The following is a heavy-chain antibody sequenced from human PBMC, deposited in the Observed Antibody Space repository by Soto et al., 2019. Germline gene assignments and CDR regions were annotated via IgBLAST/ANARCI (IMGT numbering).Heavy chain of an antibody. Sequence: ASVKVSCKASGGTFSSYAISWVRQAPGQGLEWMGGISANNGNTNYAQKLQGRVTMTTDTSTSTAYMELRSLRSDDTAVYYCARNPSWVAVAYFDYWGQGTLVTVSS. V-gene: IGHV1-18*01. J-gene: IGHJ4*02. CDR1: GGTFSSYA. CDR3: ARNPSWVAVAYFDY. CDR2: ISANNGNT. D-gene: IGHD6-19*01.